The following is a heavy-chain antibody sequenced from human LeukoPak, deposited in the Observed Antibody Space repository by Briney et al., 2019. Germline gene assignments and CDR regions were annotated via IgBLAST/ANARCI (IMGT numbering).Heavy chain of an antibody. V-gene: IGHV4-59*01. CDR3: ARALYPDKYYFDY. D-gene: IGHD2-2*02. CDR2: IYHSGST. CDR1: GGSISSYY. Sequence: TSETLSLTCTVSGGSISSYYWSWIRQPPGKGLEWIGYIYHSGSTNYNPSLKSRVTISVDTSKNQFSLKLSSVTAADTAVYYCARALYPDKYYFDYWGQGTLVTVSS. J-gene: IGHJ4*02.